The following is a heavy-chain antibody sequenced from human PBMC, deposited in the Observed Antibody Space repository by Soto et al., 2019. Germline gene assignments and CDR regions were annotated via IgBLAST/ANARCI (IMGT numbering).Heavy chain of an antibody. Sequence: QVQLVESGGGVVQPGRSLRISCAASGFTFSSYGMHWVRHTPGKGLEWLAVISYDGSHKLHADSVKGRFTISRDNSKNTLYLQMNSLRAEDTAVYYCAKDLGLDGSASYPYFWGQGTLVTVSS. D-gene: IGHD3-10*01. CDR1: GFTFSSYG. CDR3: AKDLGLDGSASYPYF. V-gene: IGHV3-30*18. CDR2: ISYDGSHK. J-gene: IGHJ4*02.